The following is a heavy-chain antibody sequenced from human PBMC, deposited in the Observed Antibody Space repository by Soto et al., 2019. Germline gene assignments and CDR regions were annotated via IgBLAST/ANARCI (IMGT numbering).Heavy chain of an antibody. J-gene: IGHJ4*02. CDR2: TRNKANSYST. Sequence: EVQLVESGGGLVQPGGSLRLSCAASGFTFSDHYMDWVRQAPGKGLEWVGRTRNKANSYSTEYAASVRGRFTISRDESKNSLYLQMNSLITEDTAVYYCVRTSHYGSGSWNFDYWGQGTLVTVSS. V-gene: IGHV3-72*01. CDR1: GFTFSDHY. D-gene: IGHD3-10*01. CDR3: VRTSHYGSGSWNFDY.